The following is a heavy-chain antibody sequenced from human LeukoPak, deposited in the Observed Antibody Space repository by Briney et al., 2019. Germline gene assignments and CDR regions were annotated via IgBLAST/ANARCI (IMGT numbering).Heavy chain of an antibody. CDR3: ARDEDFWSGYSQLFDY. J-gene: IGHJ4*02. CDR1: GFTVSSNY. CDR2: IYSGGST. Sequence: PGGSLRLSCAASGFTVSSNYMSWVRQAPGKGLEWVSVIYSGGSTYYADSVKGRFTISRDNSKNTLYLQMNSLRAEDTAVYYCARDEDFWSGYSQLFDYWGQGTLVTVSS. D-gene: IGHD3-3*01. V-gene: IGHV3-66*01.